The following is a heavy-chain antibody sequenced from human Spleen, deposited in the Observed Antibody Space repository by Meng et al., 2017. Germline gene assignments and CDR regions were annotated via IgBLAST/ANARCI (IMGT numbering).Heavy chain of an antibody. V-gene: IGHV3-69-1*01. Sequence: GESLKISCAASGFTFSSHVMNWVRQAPGKGLEWVSSITSGGTTYYADSVKGLFTISRDNAKNSLYLQMNSLRAEDTAVYYCARLTGRGFDYWGQGTLVTVSS. CDR2: ITSGGTT. CDR3: ARLTGRGFDY. D-gene: IGHD7-27*01. CDR1: GFTFSSHV. J-gene: IGHJ4*02.